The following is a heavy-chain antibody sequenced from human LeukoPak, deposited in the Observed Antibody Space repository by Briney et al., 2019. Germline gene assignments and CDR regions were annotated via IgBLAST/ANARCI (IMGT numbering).Heavy chain of an antibody. CDR3: ARGGYGSGSYLAY. V-gene: IGHV3-48*04. Sequence: QPGGSLRLSCAASGFTFSSYSMNWVRQAPGKGLEWLSYISSGSGTIYYADSVKGRFTISRDNAENSLYLQMNSLRAEDTAVYYCARGGYGSGSYLAYWGQGTLVTVSS. J-gene: IGHJ4*02. CDR2: ISSGSGTI. CDR1: GFTFSSYS. D-gene: IGHD3-10*01.